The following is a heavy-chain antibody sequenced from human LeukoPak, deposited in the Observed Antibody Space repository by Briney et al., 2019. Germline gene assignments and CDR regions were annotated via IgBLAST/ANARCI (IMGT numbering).Heavy chain of an antibody. Sequence: GGSLRLSCAASGFTFDDYAMPWVRHAPGKGLEWVSGISWNSGSIGYADSVKGRFTISRDNAKNSLYLQMNSLRAEDTALYYCAKDPHYYDSSGYYFNWGQGTLVTVSS. J-gene: IGHJ4*02. D-gene: IGHD3-22*01. V-gene: IGHV3-9*01. CDR2: ISWNSGSI. CDR3: AKDPHYYDSSGYYFN. CDR1: GFTFDDYA.